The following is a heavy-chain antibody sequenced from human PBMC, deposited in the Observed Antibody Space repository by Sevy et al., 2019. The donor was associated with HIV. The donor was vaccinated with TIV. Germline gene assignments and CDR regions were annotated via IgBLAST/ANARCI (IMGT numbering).Heavy chain of an antibody. CDR2: IWYDGSDK. D-gene: IGHD6-19*01. Sequence: GESLKISCAASGFTFSSYGMHWVRQGPGKGLEWVALIWYDGSDKYYTDSVKGRFTISRDNSKNTLYLQMNSLRAEDTAVYYCARAPGRQWLVHEGWFDPWGQGTLVTVSS. CDR3: ARAPGRQWLVHEGWFDP. J-gene: IGHJ5*02. V-gene: IGHV3-33*01. CDR1: GFTFSSYG.